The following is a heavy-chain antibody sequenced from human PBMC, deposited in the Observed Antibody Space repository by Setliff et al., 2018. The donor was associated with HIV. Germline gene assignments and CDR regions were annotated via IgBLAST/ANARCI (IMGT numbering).Heavy chain of an antibody. CDR2: SRNKGDRYTT. J-gene: IGHJ4*02. D-gene: IGHD1-26*01. Sequence: GGSLRLSCAASGLTFSEHNMDWVRQAPGKGLEWVGRSRNKGDRYTTEYAASVKGRFTIARDDSKNSLYLQINNLKIEDTAVYYCATSLHFDYWGQGTLVTVSS. V-gene: IGHV3-72*01. CDR1: GLTFSEHN. CDR3: ATSLHFDY.